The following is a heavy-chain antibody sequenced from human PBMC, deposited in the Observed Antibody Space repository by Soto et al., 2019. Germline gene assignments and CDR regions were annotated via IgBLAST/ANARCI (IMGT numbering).Heavy chain of an antibody. V-gene: IGHV3-11*01. Sequence: GGSLRLSCAASGFTFSDYYMSWIRQAPGKGLEWVSYISSSGSTIYYADSVKGRFTISRDNAKNSLYLQMNSLRAEDTAVYYCARDRCSSTSCYTDFQHWGQGTLVTVSS. D-gene: IGHD2-2*02. CDR3: ARDRCSSTSCYTDFQH. CDR1: GFTFSDYY. J-gene: IGHJ1*01. CDR2: ISSSGSTI.